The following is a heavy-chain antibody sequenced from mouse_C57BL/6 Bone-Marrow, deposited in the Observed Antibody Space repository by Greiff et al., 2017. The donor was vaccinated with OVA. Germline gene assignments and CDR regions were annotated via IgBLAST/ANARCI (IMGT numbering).Heavy chain of an antibody. CDR3: ARWGVGYYYDY. CDR2: INPNNGGT. J-gene: IGHJ2*01. CDR1: GYTFTDYY. Sequence: EVKLQQSGPELVKPGASVKISCKASGYTFTDYYMNWVKQSHGKSLEWIGDINPNNGGTSYNQKFKGKATLTVDKSSSTAYMELRSLTSEDSAVYYCARWGVGYYYDYWGQGTTLTVSS. V-gene: IGHV1-26*01. D-gene: IGHD2-2*01.